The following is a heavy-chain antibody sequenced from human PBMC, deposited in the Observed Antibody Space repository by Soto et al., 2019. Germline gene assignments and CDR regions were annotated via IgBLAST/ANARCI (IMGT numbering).Heavy chain of an antibody. CDR3: ARGRSNRYTTVVIPNWFDP. CDR2: IYYSGIT. J-gene: IGHJ5*02. D-gene: IGHD4-17*01. Sequence: PSETLSLTCTVSGGSISSYYWSWIRQPPGKGLEWIGYIYYSGITNYNPSLKSRVTISVDTSKNQFSLKLSSVTAADTAVYYCARGRSNRYTTVVIPNWFDPWGQGTLVTVSS. CDR1: GGSISSYY. V-gene: IGHV4-59*12.